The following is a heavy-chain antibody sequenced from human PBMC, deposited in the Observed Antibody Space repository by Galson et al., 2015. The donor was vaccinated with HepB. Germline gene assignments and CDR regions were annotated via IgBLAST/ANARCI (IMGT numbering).Heavy chain of an antibody. CDR2: ISWNSGSI. D-gene: IGHD5-24*01. J-gene: IGHJ4*02. CDR3: ARDGYNPLDY. V-gene: IGHV3-9*01. Sequence: SLRLSCAASGFTFDDYAMHWVRQAPGKGLEWVSGISWNSGSIGYADSVKGRFTISRDNAKNSLFLQMNSLRAEDTAVYYCARDGYNPLDYWVRVTLVTVSS. CDR1: GFTFDDYA.